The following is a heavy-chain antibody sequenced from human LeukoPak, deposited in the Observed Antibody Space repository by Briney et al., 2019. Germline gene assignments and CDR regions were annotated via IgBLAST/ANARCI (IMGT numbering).Heavy chain of an antibody. D-gene: IGHD1-26*01. V-gene: IGHV3-11*01. J-gene: IGHJ3*02. Sequence: GGSLRLSCAASGFTFSDYYMSWIRQAPGKGLEWVSYISSSGSTIYYADSVKGRFTISRDNAKNSLYLQMNSLRAEDTAVYYCAKDGSGSYLSAFDIWGQGTMVTVSS. CDR2: ISSSGSTI. CDR1: GFTFSDYY. CDR3: AKDGSGSYLSAFDI.